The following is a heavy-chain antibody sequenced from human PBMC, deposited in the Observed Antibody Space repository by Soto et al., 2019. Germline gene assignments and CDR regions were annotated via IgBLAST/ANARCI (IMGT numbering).Heavy chain of an antibody. CDR1: GFTFSDYY. D-gene: IGHD3-10*01. J-gene: IGHJ4*02. V-gene: IGHV3-11*01. CDR3: ARDQIAKAWFGELLVY. Sequence: GWSLRLSCAASGFTFSDYYMSWIRQAPGKGLGWVSYISSSGSTIYYADSVKGRFTISRDNAKNSLYLQMNSLRAEDTAVYYCARDQIAKAWFGELLVYWGQGTLVTVSS. CDR2: ISSSGSTI.